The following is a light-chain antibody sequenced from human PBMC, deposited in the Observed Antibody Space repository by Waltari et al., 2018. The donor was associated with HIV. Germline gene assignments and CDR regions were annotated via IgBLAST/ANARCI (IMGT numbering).Light chain of an antibody. V-gene: IGLV2-23*02. CDR2: EIS. Sequence: QSALTQPASVSGSPRQSITISCAGTSSDVGSYNVVSWYQQHPGKAPKLMIYEISKRPSGVSNRFSGSKSGNTASLTISGLQAEDEADYYCCSYAGSSTHVFGTGTKVTVL. J-gene: IGLJ1*01. CDR3: CSYAGSSTHV. CDR1: SSDVGSYNV.